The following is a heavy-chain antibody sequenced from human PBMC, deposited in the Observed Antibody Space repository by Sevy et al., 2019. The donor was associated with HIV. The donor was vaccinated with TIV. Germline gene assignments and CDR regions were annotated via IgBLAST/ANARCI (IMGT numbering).Heavy chain of an antibody. J-gene: IGHJ5*02. CDR2: MNPNSGNT. Sequence: ASVKVSCKASGYTFTSYDINWVRQATGQGLEWMGWMNPNSGNTGYAQKFQGRVTMTRNTSISTAYMELSSLRSEDTAVYYCARGREAGVYYDRVRRGLDPWGQGTLVTVSS. V-gene: IGHV1-8*01. D-gene: IGHD3-22*01. CDR1: GYTFTSYD. CDR3: ARGREAGVYYDRVRRGLDP.